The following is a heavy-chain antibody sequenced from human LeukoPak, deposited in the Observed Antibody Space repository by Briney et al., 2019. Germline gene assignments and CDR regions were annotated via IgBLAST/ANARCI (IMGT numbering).Heavy chain of an antibody. CDR1: GGTLSSYA. D-gene: IGHD2-2*01. CDR2: IIPIFGTA. J-gene: IGHJ4*02. V-gene: IGHV1-69*13. Sequence: SVKVSCKASGGTLSSYAISWVRQAPGQGLEWMGGIIPIFGTANYAQKFQGRVTITADESTSTAYMELSSLRSEDTAVYYCARDFAAIPYFDYWGQGTLVTVSS. CDR3: ARDFAAIPYFDY.